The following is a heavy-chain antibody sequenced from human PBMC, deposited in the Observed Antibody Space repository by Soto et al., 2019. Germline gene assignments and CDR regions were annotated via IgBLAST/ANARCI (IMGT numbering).Heavy chain of an antibody. D-gene: IGHD2-2*01. CDR2: ISSSSNSI. CDR3: ASPGECSTTSCIR. CDR1: GFTFSRYS. V-gene: IGHV3-48*01. Sequence: EVQLVESGGGLVQPGGSLRLSCAASGFTFSRYSMNWVRQAPGKGLEWVSYISSSSNSIYYADSVKGRFTISRDNAKNSRHLQMNSRRAEDTAVYYCASPGECSTTSCIRGGQGTLVTVSS. J-gene: IGHJ4*02.